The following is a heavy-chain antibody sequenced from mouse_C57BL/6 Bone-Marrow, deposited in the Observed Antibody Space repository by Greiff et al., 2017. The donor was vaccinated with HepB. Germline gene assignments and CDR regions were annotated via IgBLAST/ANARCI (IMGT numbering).Heavy chain of an antibody. CDR2: ISYDGSN. V-gene: IGHV3-6*01. CDR1: GYSITSGYY. J-gene: IGHJ4*01. D-gene: IGHD2-4*01. Sequence: EVHLVESGPGLVKPSQSLSLTCSVTGYSITSGYYWNWIRQFPGNKLEWMGYISYDGSNNYNPSLKNRISITRDTSKNQFFLKLNSVTTEDTATYYCARGGITGYAMDYWGQGTSVTVSS. CDR3: ARGGITGYAMDY.